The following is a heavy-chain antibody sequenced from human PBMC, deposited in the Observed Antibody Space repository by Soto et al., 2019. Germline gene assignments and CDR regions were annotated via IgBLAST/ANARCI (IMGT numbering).Heavy chain of an antibody. CDR3: AKRHDFWSGYSYYYGMYV. V-gene: IGHV3-23*01. CDR2: ISGSGDRT. Sequence: PGGSLRLSCAASGFTFSNHAMNWVRQAPGKGLDWVSGISGSGDRTSYGDSVKGRFTISRDNSKNTLYLQMSSLRADDTAVYFCAKRHDFWSGYSYYYGMYVWGQGTTVTVSS. CDR1: GFTFSNHA. J-gene: IGHJ6*02. D-gene: IGHD3-3*01.